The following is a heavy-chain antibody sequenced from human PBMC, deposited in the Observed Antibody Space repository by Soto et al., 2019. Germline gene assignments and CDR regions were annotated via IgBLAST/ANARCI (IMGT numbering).Heavy chain of an antibody. CDR1: GFSLSTSGVG. Sequence: QITLKESGPTLVKPTQTLTLTCTFSGFSLSTSGVGVGWIRQPPGKALEWLALIFWDDDKRYSPSLKSRLTXTXXTPKNQVVLTMTNMDPVDTATYYCASSSGYRIFDCWGQGTLVTVSS. D-gene: IGHD3-22*01. V-gene: IGHV2-5*02. J-gene: IGHJ4*02. CDR3: ASSSGYRIFDC. CDR2: IFWDDDK.